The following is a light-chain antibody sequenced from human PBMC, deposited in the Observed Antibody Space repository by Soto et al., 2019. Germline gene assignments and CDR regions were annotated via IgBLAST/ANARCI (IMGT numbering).Light chain of an antibody. Sequence: SYELTQPPSVSVAPGKTARITCGGNNIGSKSVHWYQQKPGQAPVLVIFYDSDRPSGIPERLSGSNSGNTATLTISRVEAGDEADYTCQVWDSSSDHVVFGGGTMLTVL. CDR3: QVWDSSSDHVV. CDR2: YDS. J-gene: IGLJ2*01. V-gene: IGLV3-21*04. CDR1: NIGSKS.